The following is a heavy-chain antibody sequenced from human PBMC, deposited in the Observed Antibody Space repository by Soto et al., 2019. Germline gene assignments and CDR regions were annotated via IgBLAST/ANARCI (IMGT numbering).Heavy chain of an antibody. D-gene: IGHD6-19*01. CDR2: ISVDGETK. V-gene: IGHV3-30*04. CDR3: ARDTTVAGPYFHGLDV. CDR1: KFAFGSYA. J-gene: IGHJ6*02. Sequence: QVQLVESGGGVVQPGRSLRLACAASKFAFGSYAMHWVRQAPGKGLEWVAVISVDGETKYYIDSVKGRFTISRGNSKNTLYLQMNSLRPEDTAVYYCARDTTVAGPYFHGLDVWGQGTTVTVSS.